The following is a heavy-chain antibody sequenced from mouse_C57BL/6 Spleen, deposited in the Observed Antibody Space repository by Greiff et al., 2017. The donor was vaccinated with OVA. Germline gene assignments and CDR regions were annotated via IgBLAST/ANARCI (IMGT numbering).Heavy chain of an antibody. CDR2: IDPENGDT. Sequence: EVKVVESGAELVRPGASVKLSCTASGFNIKDDYMHWVKQRPEQGLEWIGWIDPENGDTEYASKFQGKATITADTSSNTAYLQLSSLTSEDTAVYYCTTGDYDEYFDVWGTGTTVTVSS. D-gene: IGHD2-4*01. CDR1: GFNIKDDY. J-gene: IGHJ1*03. V-gene: IGHV14-4*01. CDR3: TTGDYDEYFDV.